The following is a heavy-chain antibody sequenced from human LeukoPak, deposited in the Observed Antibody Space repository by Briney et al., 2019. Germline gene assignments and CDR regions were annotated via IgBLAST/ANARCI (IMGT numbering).Heavy chain of an antibody. CDR3: AKRGGADRWSYAIDS. V-gene: IGHV3-30*18. D-gene: IGHD1-26*01. Sequence: GRSLRLSCAASGFTFSGYGMHWVRQAPGKGLEWVALVSYDGSNKKYADSVKGRFTIYRDNSKNMLYLEMNSLRAEDTAVYYCAKRGGADRWSYAIDSWGQGTLVTVSS. J-gene: IGHJ4*02. CDR2: VSYDGSNK. CDR1: GFTFSGYG.